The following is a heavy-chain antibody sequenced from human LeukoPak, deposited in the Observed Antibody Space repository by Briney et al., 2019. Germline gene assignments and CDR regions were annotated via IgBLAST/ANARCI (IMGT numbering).Heavy chain of an antibody. Sequence: GGSLRLSCAASGFTFSSSWVSWVRQAPGKGLEWVANINQDGSEENYVDSVKGRFTVSRDNAKNSLFLQMNSLRAEDTAVYYCARDWGGIWGQGTMVTVSS. CDR2: INQDGSEE. J-gene: IGHJ3*02. CDR1: GFTFSSSW. CDR3: ARDWGGI. V-gene: IGHV3-7*05. D-gene: IGHD2-21*01.